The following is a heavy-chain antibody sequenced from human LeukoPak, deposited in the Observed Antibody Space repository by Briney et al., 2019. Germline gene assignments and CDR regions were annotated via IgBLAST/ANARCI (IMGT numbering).Heavy chain of an antibody. J-gene: IGHJ6*03. V-gene: IGHV3-7*01. CDR2: IKQYGSEQ. D-gene: IGHD3-3*01. CDR3: AREATTIWSAHMDV. CDR1: GFTFSTYW. Sequence: EGSLRLSCAASGFTFSTYWMSWVRQAPGKGREWVANIKQYGSEQFYVDSVKGRFTISRDNAKSSLYPQMNSLRAEDTAVYYCAREATTIWSAHMDVWGKGTTVTVSS.